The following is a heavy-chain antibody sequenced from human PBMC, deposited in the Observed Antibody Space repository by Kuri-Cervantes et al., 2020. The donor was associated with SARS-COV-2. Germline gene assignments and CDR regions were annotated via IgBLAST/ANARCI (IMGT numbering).Heavy chain of an antibody. J-gene: IGHJ3*02. CDR1: GYSISSGYY. CDR2: IYHSGST. CDR3: ARDPSYYYDSSGFWFAFDI. V-gene: IGHV4-38-2*02. D-gene: IGHD3-22*01. Sequence: SETLSLTCTVSGYSISSGYYWGWIRQPPGKGLEWIGSIYHSGSTYYNPSLKSRVTISVDTSKNQFSLKLSSVTAADTAVYYCARDPSYYYDSSGFWFAFDIWGQGKMVTVSS.